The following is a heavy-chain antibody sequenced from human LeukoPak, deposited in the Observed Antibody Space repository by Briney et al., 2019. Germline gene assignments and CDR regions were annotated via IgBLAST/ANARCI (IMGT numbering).Heavy chain of an antibody. V-gene: IGHV1-18*01. CDR3: ARDLGTTVATTLQDAFDI. J-gene: IGHJ3*02. CDR1: GYTFTRYG. Sequence: ASVKVSCKASGYTFTRYGISWVRQAPGQGLEWMGWISAYNGDTNYAQKLQGRVTMTTDTSTSTAYMDLRSLRSDDTAVYYCARDLGTTVATTLQDAFDIWGQGTMVTVSS. CDR2: ISAYNGDT. D-gene: IGHD4-17*01.